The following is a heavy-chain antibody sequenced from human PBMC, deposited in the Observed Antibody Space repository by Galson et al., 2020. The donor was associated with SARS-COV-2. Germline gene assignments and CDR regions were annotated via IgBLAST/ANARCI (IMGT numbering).Heavy chain of an antibody. D-gene: IGHD5-18*01. V-gene: IGHV3-33*06. CDR1: GFSFSSYG. CDR2: IRHGGSNK. J-gene: IGHJ6*02. Sequence: GGSLRLSCAASGFSFSSYGMNWVRQAPGKGLEWVGDIRHGGSNKYYADALKGRFTTSRDNSKHTLYLQMNSLRAEDTAVYYIAKDCGYSYCSDYYHVGMDFWCQETTSIFSS. CDR3: AKDCGYSYCSDYYHVGMDF.